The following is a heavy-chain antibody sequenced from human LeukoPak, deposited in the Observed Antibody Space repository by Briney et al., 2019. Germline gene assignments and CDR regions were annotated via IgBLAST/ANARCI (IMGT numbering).Heavy chain of an antibody. J-gene: IGHJ4*02. V-gene: IGHV3-48*03. CDR3: AKGGHRYSYFDY. CDR1: GFTFSSYE. CDR2: ISSSGSTI. D-gene: IGHD5-18*01. Sequence: GGSLRLSCAASGFTFSSYEMNWVRQAPGKGLEWVSYISSSGSTIYYADSVKGRFTISRDNSKNTLYLQMNSLRAEDTAVYYCAKGGHRYSYFDYWGQGTLVTVSS.